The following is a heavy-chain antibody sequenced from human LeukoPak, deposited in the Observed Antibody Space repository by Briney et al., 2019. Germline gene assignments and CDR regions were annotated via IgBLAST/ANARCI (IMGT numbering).Heavy chain of an antibody. CDR3: ARDPGLVADDAFDI. J-gene: IGHJ3*02. CDR1: GDSISHFY. CDR2: ISYSGST. D-gene: IGHD2-15*01. V-gene: IGHV4-59*01. Sequence: PSETLSLTCTVSGDSISHFYWIWIRQPPGKGLEWIGYISYSGSTNYNPSLKSRVTISVDTSKNQFSLKLSSVTAADTAVYYCARDPGLVADDAFDIWGQGTMVTVSS.